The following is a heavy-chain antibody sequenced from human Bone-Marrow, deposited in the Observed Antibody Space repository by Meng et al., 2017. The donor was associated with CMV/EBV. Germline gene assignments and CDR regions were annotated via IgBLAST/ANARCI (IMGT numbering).Heavy chain of an antibody. CDR1: GYTFTGYY. CDR2: INPNSGGT. CDR3: ARVAVVPAATKNNWFDP. V-gene: IGHV1-2*02. J-gene: IGHJ5*02. D-gene: IGHD2-2*01. Sequence: ASVKVSCKASGYTFTGYYMHWVRQAPGQGLEWMGWINPNSGGTNYAQKFQGRVTMTSDTSISTAYMELSRLRSDDTAVYYCARVAVVPAATKNNWFDPWGQGTLVTVSS.